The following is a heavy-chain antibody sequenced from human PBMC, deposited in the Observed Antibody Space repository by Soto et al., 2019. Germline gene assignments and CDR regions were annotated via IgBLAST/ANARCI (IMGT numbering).Heavy chain of an antibody. CDR2: IYPGDSDT. V-gene: IGHV5-51*01. D-gene: IGHD3-16*01. Sequence: PGESLNISCKGSGYSFTSYWSGWVRQMPGKGLEWMGIIYPGDSDTRYSPSFPGQVTISADKSISTAYLQWSSLKASESPMYYCASVEMANSRWGFALEIWGQGTMVTVSS. CDR3: ASVEMANSRWGFALEI. CDR1: GYSFTSYW. J-gene: IGHJ3*02.